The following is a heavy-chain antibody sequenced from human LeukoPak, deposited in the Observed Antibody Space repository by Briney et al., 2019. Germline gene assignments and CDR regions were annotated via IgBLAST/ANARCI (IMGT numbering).Heavy chain of an antibody. CDR1: GYTFTGYN. CDR2: INPNSGGT. J-gene: IGHJ4*02. CDR3: ARYVVDSAAIDY. D-gene: IGHD5-18*01. V-gene: IGHV1-2*06. Sequence: ASVKVSCKTSGYTFTGYNMHWVGQAPGQGLEWMGRINPNSGGTNYAQKFQGRVTMTRDTSISTAYMELSSLRSDDTAIYYCARYVVDSAAIDYWGQGALVTVSS.